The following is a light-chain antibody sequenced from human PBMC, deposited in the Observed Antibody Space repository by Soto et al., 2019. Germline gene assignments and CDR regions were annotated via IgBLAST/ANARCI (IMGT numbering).Light chain of an antibody. V-gene: IGLV2-14*01. J-gene: IGLJ3*02. CDR1: SSDVGGYNY. Sequence: QSALTQPASVSGSPGQSITISCTGTSSDVGGYNYVSWYQQHPGKVPKLMIYDVSNRPSGVSNRFSGSKSGNTASLTVSGLQAEDEADYYCSSFTSRSTPVFGGGTQLTVL. CDR3: SSFTSRSTPV. CDR2: DVS.